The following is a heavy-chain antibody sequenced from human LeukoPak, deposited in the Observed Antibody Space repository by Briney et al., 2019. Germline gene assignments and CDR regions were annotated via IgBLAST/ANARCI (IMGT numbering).Heavy chain of an antibody. D-gene: IGHD1-26*01. Sequence: SVKVSCKASGGTFSSYAISWVRQAPGQGLEWMGGIIPIFGTANYAQKFQGRVTITADESTSTAYMELSSLRSEDTAVYYCATIGGVVGATDFDYWGQGTLVTVSS. V-gene: IGHV1-69*01. J-gene: IGHJ4*02. CDR2: IIPIFGTA. CDR1: GGTFSSYA. CDR3: ATIGGVVGATDFDY.